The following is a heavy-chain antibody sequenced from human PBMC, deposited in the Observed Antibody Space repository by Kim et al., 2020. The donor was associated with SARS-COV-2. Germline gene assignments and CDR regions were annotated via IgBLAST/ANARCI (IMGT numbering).Heavy chain of an antibody. Sequence: GGSLRLSCAASGFTFSSYWMHWVRQAPGKGLVWVSRINSDGSSTSYADSVKGRYTISRDNAKNTLYLQMNSLRAEDTAVDYCARDLRTSPIQLWSYYYYYGMDVWSQGTTVTVSS. CDR1: GFTFSSYW. CDR3: ARDLRTSPIQLWSYYYYYGMDV. V-gene: IGHV3-74*01. D-gene: IGHD5-18*01. CDR2: INSDGSST. J-gene: IGHJ6*02.